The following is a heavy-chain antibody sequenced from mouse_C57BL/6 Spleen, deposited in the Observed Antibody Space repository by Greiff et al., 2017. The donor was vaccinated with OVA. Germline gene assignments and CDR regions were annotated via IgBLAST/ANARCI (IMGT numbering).Heavy chain of an antibody. D-gene: IGHD1-1*01. CDR3: ARDRITTDYAMDY. CDR1: GFTFSSYA. V-gene: IGHV5-4*01. J-gene: IGHJ4*01. CDR2: ISDGGSYT. Sequence: EVNVVESGGGLVKPGGSLKLSCAASGFTFSSYAMSWVRQTPEKRLEWVATISDGGSYTYYPDNVKGRFTISRDNAKNNLYLQMSHLKSEDTAMYYCARDRITTDYAMDYWGQGTSVTVSS.